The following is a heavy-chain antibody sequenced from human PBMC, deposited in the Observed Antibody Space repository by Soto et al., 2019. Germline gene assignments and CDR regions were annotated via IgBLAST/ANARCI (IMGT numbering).Heavy chain of an antibody. CDR1: GGSFSGYY. V-gene: IGHV4-34*01. CDR2: INHSGST. J-gene: IGHJ6*02. Sequence: SETLSLTCAVYGGSFSGYYWSWIRQPPGKGLEWIGEINHSGSTNYNPSLKSRVTISVDTSKNQFSLKLSSVTAADTAVYYCARVGAGYCSGGSCYPDNYYYYGMDVWGQGTTVT. CDR3: ARVGAGYCSGGSCYPDNYYYYGMDV. D-gene: IGHD2-15*01.